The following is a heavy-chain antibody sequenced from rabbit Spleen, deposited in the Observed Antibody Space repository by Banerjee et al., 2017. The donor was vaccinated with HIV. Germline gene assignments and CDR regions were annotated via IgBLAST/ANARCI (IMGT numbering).Heavy chain of an antibody. CDR2: IYSSSAIT. V-gene: IGHV1S40*01. J-gene: IGHJ4*01. Sequence: QSLEESGGDLVKPEGSLTLTCTASGFSFSSNYYMYWVRQAPGKGLEWIGCIYSSSAITWYASWAKGRFTISKTSSTTVTLQMTSLTDADTATYFCARGGYGGHIYSMGLWGQGTLVTVS. CDR3: ARGGYGGHIYSMGL. CDR1: GFSFSSNYY. D-gene: IGHD4-2*01.